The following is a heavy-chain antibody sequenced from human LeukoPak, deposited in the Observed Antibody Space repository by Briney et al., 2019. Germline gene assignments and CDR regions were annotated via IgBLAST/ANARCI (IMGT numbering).Heavy chain of an antibody. J-gene: IGHJ4*02. Sequence: PGGSLRLSCGPSGFSFSSYWMHWVRQAPGKGLVWVARVNNDGSSTTYADSVEGRFTISRDNARNTLYQQMNSLRAEDTAVYYCARSSYPYYFDYWGQGTLVTVSS. V-gene: IGHV3-74*01. CDR1: GFSFSSYW. CDR3: ARSSYPYYFDY. D-gene: IGHD6-19*01. CDR2: VNNDGSST.